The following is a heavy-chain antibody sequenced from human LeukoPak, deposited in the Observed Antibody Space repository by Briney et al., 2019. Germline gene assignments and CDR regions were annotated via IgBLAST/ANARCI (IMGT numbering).Heavy chain of an antibody. Sequence: SETLSLTSAVSGYSINSGYYWGWIRQPPGKGREWIGSFYHSGSTYYNPSLKSRVTISLDTSKNQFSLKLTSVTAADTAVYYCARHGIHCSDAGCYWPRLRYWGQGTLVTVSS. V-gene: IGHV4-38-2*01. D-gene: IGHD2-15*01. CDR2: FYHSGST. CDR1: GYSINSGYY. J-gene: IGHJ4*02. CDR3: ARHGIHCSDAGCYWPRLRY.